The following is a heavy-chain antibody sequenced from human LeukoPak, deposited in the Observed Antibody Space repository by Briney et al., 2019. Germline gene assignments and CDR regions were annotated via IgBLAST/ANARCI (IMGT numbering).Heavy chain of an antibody. CDR1: GGSISSGDYY. CDR3: ARARRGAGDFDY. Sequence: SETLSLTCTVSGGSISSGDYYWSWIRQPPGKGLEWIGYIYYSGSTYYNPSLKSRVTISVDTSKNQFSLKLSSVTAADTAVYYCARARRGAGDFDYRGQGTLVTVSS. V-gene: IGHV4-30-4*01. CDR2: IYYSGST. D-gene: IGHD6-19*01. J-gene: IGHJ4*02.